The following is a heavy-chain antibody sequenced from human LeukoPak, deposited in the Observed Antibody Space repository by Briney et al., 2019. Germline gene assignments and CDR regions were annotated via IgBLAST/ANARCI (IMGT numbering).Heavy chain of an antibody. V-gene: IGHV3-23*01. CDR3: AKSRRVVVPAASDY. D-gene: IGHD2-2*01. Sequence: GGSLRLSCAASGFTFSSYAMSWDRQAPGKGLEWVSAISGSGGSTYYADSVKGRFTISRDNSKNTLYLQMNSLRAEDTAVYYCAKSRRVVVPAASDYWGQGTLVTVSS. J-gene: IGHJ4*02. CDR1: GFTFSSYA. CDR2: ISGSGGST.